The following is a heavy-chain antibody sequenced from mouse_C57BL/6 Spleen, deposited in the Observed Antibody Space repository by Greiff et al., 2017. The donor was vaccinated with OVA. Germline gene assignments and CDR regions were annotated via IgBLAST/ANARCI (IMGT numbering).Heavy chain of an antibody. D-gene: IGHD1-1*01. V-gene: IGHV1-15*01. CDR2: IDPETGGT. CDR1: GYTFTDYE. J-gene: IGHJ2*01. CDR3: TRDYGSSYGDY. Sequence: QVQLKESGAELVRPGASVTLSCKASGYTFTDYEMHWVKQTPVHGLEWIGAIDPETGGTAYNQKFKGKAILTADKSSSTAYMELRSLTSEDSAVYYCTRDYGSSYGDYWGQGTTLTVSS.